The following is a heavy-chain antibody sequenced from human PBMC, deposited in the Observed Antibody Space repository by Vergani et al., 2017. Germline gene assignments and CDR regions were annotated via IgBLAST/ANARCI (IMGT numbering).Heavy chain of an antibody. D-gene: IGHD3-22*01. CDR2: SNAGNGNT. J-gene: IGHJ6*02. CDR1: GYTFTSYA. CDR3: ARGAYDSSGYFTQYYYYYGMDV. V-gene: IGHV1-3*02. Sequence: QVQLVQSGAEVKKPGASVKVSCKASGYTFTSYAMHWVRQAPGQRLEWMGWSNAGNGNTKYSQEFQGRVTITADKSTSTAYMELSSLRSEDTAVYYCARGAYDSSGYFTQYYYYYGMDVWGQGTTVTVSS.